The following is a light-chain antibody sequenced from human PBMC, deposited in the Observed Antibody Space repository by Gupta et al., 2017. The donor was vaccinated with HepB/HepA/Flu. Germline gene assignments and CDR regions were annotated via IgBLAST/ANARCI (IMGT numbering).Light chain of an antibody. CDR3: QVWDISSDFRV. CDR1: NIDSKT. Sequence: SYVLTQPPSVSVAPGKTARRTCGGENIDSKTVHWYQHRPGQAPVLVVYHDNDRPSGIPERFSGSNSGNTATLTVSRVEAGDEADYFCQVWDISSDFRVFGGGTKLTVL. CDR2: HDN. V-gene: IGLV3-21*03. J-gene: IGLJ3*02.